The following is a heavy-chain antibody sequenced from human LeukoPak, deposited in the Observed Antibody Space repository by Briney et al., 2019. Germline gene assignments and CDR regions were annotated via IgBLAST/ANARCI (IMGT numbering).Heavy chain of an antibody. D-gene: IGHD3-22*01. V-gene: IGHV3-74*01. CDR2: IKSDGKT. J-gene: IGHJ1*01. CDR3: ARAPSEIGGYYPEYFRH. CDR1: GFTFSSYW. Sequence: GGSLRLSCAASGFTFSSYWMHWVRHAPGKGLVWVSRIKSDGKTNYADSVKGRFTISRDNAKNTVSLQMNSLNAEDTGVYYCARAPSEIGGYYPEYFRHWGQGTLVTVSS.